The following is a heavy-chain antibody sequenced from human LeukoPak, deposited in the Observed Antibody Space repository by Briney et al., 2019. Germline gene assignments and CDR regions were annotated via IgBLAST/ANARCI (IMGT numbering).Heavy chain of an antibody. J-gene: IGHJ3*02. CDR2: IYHSGST. V-gene: IGHV4-38-2*02. CDR1: GYSISSGYY. CDR3: AREYYDSSGDAFDI. D-gene: IGHD3-22*01. Sequence: SETLSLTCTVSGYSISSGYYWGWIRQPPGKGLEWIGSIYHSGSTYYNPSLKSRVTISVDTSKNQFSLKLSSVTAADTAVYYCAREYYDSSGDAFDIWGQGTMVTVSS.